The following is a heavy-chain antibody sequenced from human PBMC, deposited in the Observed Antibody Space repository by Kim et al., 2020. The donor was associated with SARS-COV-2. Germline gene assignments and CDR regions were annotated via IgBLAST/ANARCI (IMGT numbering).Heavy chain of an antibody. J-gene: IGHJ4*02. D-gene: IGHD1-26*01. V-gene: IGHV3-15*04. CDR2: IESKTDGGTT. CDR1: GFTFSNAW. CDR3: SEVGAFLTDY. Sequence: GGSLRLSCAASGFTFSNAWMSWVRQAPGKGLEWVGRIESKTDGGTTDYAAPVKGRFTISRDDSKNTLYLQMNSLKTEDTAVYYCSEVGAFLTDYWGQGTL.